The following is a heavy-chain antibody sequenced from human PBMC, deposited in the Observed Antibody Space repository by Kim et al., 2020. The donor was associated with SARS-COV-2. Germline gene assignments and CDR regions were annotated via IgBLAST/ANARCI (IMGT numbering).Heavy chain of an antibody. Sequence: ASVKVSCKASGYTFTNYGVNWVRQAPGQGLEWMGLINTKSGNPAYAQGFTGRLVLSLDTSVSTAYLQISSLKAEDTAIYYCARGNSGTYDYWGQGTLVTV. CDR3: ARGNSGTYDY. V-gene: IGHV7-4-1*02. CDR1: GYTFTNYG. D-gene: IGHD1-26*01. CDR2: INTKSGNP. J-gene: IGHJ4*02.